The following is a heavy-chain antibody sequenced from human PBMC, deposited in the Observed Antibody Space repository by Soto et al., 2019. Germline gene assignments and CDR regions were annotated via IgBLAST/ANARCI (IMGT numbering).Heavy chain of an antibody. J-gene: IGHJ6*02. CDR3: ARVGETITIFGVDRYYYYGMDV. CDR1: GGSFSGYY. D-gene: IGHD3-3*01. Sequence: YGGSFSGYYWSWIRQPPGKGLEWIGEINHSGSTNYNPSLKSRVTISVDTSKNQFSLKLSSVTAADTAVYYCARVGETITIFGVDRYYYYGMDVWAQGPTVTVSS. V-gene: IGHV4-34*01. CDR2: INHSGST.